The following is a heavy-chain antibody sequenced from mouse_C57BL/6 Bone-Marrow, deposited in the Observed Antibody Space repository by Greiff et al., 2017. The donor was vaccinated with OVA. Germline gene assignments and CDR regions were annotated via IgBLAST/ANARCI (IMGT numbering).Heavy chain of an antibody. CDR1: GYTFTSYW. V-gene: IGHV1-64*01. CDR2: IHPNSGST. J-gene: IGHJ3*01. CDR3: ARREANWVLAY. D-gene: IGHD4-1*01. Sequence: QVQLQQPGAELVKPGASVKLSCKASGYTFTSYWMHWVKQRPGQGLEWIGMIHPNSGSTNYNEKFKSKATLTVDKSSSTAYMQLSSLTSEDSAVYYCARREANWVLAYWGQGTLVTVSA.